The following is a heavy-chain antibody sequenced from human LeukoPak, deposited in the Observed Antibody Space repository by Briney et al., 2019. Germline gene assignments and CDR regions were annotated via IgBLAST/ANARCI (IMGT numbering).Heavy chain of an antibody. CDR1: GGSISSYY. D-gene: IGHD3-16*01. Sequence: SETLSLTCTVSGGSISSYYWSWIRKPPGKGLEWIGYIYYSGSTNYTPSLKSRVTISVDTSKTQFSLKLSSVTAADAAMYYCARQPYPRGYFDSWGQGTLVTVSS. V-gene: IGHV4-59*08. CDR2: IYYSGST. CDR3: ARQPYPRGYFDS. J-gene: IGHJ4*02.